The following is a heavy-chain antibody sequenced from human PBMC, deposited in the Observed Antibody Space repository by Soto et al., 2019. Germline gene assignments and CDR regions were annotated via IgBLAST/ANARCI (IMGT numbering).Heavy chain of an antibody. CDR2: INAGNGNT. CDR1: GYTFTSYA. V-gene: IGHV1-3*01. D-gene: IGHD2-21*02. CDR3: AREGGNSRYYYYYGMDV. J-gene: IGHJ6*02. Sequence: QVPLVQSGAEVKKPGASVKVSCKASGYTFTSYAMHWVRQAPGQRLEWMGWINAGNGNTKYSQKFQGRVTITRDTSASTAYMELSSLRSEDTAVYYCAREGGNSRYYYYYGMDVWGQGTTVTVSS.